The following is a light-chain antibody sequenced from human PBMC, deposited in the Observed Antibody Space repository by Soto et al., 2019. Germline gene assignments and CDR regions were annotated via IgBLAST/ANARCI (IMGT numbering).Light chain of an antibody. V-gene: IGKV4-1*01. Sequence: DIVMTQSPDSLAVSLGERATINCKSSQSVLYSSNKKNYLAWYRHKPGQPPKLLIYWASTRESGVPDRFTGSGSGTDFTLTISRLEPEDFAVYYCHQYDSWTFGQGTKVDNK. CDR3: HQYDSWT. CDR2: WAS. CDR1: QSVLYSSNKKNY. J-gene: IGKJ1*01.